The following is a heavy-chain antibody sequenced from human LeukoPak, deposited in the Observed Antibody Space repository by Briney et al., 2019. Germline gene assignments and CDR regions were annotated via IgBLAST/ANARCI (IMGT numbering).Heavy chain of an antibody. CDR1: GYSISSGYY. J-gene: IGHJ6*03. D-gene: IGHD3-22*01. Sequence: SETLSLTCTVSGYSISSGYYWGWIRQSPGKGLQWIGSIYHSGSTYYNSSLESRVTISVDTSKNQFSLKLSSVTAADTAVYYCARHEYYDSRGSHYYSYYYMDVWGKGTAVTVSS. CDR3: ARHEYYDSRGSHYYSYYYMDV. CDR2: IYHSGST. V-gene: IGHV4-38-2*02.